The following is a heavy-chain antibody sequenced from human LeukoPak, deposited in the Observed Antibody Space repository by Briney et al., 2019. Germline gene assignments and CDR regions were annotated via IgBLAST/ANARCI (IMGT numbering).Heavy chain of an antibody. CDR3: AREFYMVRGVSSLFDP. J-gene: IGHJ5*02. V-gene: IGHV4-31*03. CDR2: IYYSGST. D-gene: IGHD3-10*01. Sequence: SETLSLTCTVSGGSISSGGYYWSWIRQHTGKGLEWIGYIYYSGSTYYNPSLKSRVTISVDTSKNQFSLKLSSVTAADTAVYYCAREFYMVRGVSSLFDPWGQGTLVTVSS. CDR1: GGSISSGGYY.